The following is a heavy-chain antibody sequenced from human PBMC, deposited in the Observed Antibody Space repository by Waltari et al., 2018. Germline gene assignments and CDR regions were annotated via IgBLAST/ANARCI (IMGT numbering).Heavy chain of an antibody. D-gene: IGHD4-4*01. CDR2: SIPILGIA. J-gene: IGHJ6*03. CDR3: ARDRYSTKKYYYYMDV. CDR1: GGTFSSYA. V-gene: IGHV1-69*10. Sequence: QVQLVQSGAEVKKPGSSVKVSCKASGGTFSSYAISWVRQAPGQGLEWMGGSIPILGIANDAQKVQGRVTITADKSTSTAYMELSSLRSEDTAVYYCARDRYSTKKYYYYMDVWGKGTTVTVSS.